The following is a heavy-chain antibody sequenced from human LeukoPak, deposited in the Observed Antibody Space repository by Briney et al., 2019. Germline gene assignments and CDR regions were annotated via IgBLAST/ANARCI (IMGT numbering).Heavy chain of an antibody. J-gene: IGHJ6*03. CDR1: GFTFSSYG. CDR3: AKDKNDYGDYYYMDV. CDR2: IRLDENNK. D-gene: IGHD4-17*01. V-gene: IGHV3-30*02. Sequence: GGSLRLSCAASGFTFSSYGMDWVRQAPGKGMEWVAFIRLDENNKYYADSVKGRFTLSRDNSKNTLSLQMNSLRAEDTAVYYCAKDKNDYGDYYYMDVWGKGTTVTVSS.